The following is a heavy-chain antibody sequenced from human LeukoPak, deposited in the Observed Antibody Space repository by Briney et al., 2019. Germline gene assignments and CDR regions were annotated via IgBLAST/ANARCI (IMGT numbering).Heavy chain of an antibody. Sequence: GGSLRLSCAASGFTFDDYAMHWVRQAPGKGLEWVSLISGDGGSTYYADSVKGRFTISRDYSKNSLYLQMNSLRTEDTALYYCAKDHNCGGDCYYYYYGMDVWGQGTTVTVSS. V-gene: IGHV3-43*02. CDR3: AKDHNCGGDCYYYYYGMDV. J-gene: IGHJ6*02. CDR1: GFTFDDYA. D-gene: IGHD2-21*02. CDR2: ISGDGGST.